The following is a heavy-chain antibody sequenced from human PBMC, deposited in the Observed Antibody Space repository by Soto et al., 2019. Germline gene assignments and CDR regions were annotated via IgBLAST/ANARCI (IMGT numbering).Heavy chain of an antibody. J-gene: IGHJ5*02. CDR3: ARTPAGSWPTGFDP. D-gene: IGHD6-13*01. V-gene: IGHV4-59*01. CDR1: GGSISYYY. Sequence: QVQLQESGPTLVKPSETLSLTCTVSGGSISYYYWSWIRQPPGRGLEWIGYIYSRGSTNYTPSLKSRVTISVDTSKNQFSLKLNSVTAAYTAVYYCARTPAGSWPTGFDPWGQGTLVTVSS. CDR2: IYSRGST.